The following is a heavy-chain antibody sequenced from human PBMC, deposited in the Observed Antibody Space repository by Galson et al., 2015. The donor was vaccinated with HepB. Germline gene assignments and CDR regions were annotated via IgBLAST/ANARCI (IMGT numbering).Heavy chain of an antibody. V-gene: IGHV3-21*01. CDR2: INYRGSSM. D-gene: IGHD2-8*01. Sequence: SGFPFSSYSMSWVRQAPGKGPEWVSFINYRGSSMYYANSVKGRFTISRDNDKESVYLQMSNLRVEDTALYYCVRDADCTNGVCNDYWGQGTLVTVSS. CDR1: GFPFSSYS. CDR3: VRDADCTNGVCNDY. J-gene: IGHJ4*02.